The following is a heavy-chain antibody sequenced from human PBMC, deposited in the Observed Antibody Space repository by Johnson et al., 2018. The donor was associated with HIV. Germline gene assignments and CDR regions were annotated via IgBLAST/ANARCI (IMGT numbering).Heavy chain of an antibody. D-gene: IGHD5-24*01. Sequence: VQLVESGGGLVQPGGSLRLSCAASGFTFSSYWMHWVRQAPGKGLVWVSRINSDGSSTSYADSVKGRFTISRDNAKNTLHLQMNSLRAEDTAVYYCARFGDMATSFHGFDIWGQGTMVTVSS. J-gene: IGHJ3*02. CDR3: ARFGDMATSFHGFDI. CDR1: GFTFSSYW. CDR2: INSDGSST. V-gene: IGHV3-74*02.